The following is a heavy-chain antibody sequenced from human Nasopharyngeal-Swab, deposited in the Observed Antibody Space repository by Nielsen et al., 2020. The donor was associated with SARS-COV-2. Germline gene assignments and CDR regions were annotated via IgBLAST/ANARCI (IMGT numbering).Heavy chain of an antibody. D-gene: IGHD4-17*01. CDR3: ARGSGDYDTRAPYYYYDMDV. J-gene: IGHJ6*02. CDR2: IIPIFGTA. Sequence: SVKVSCKASGGTFSSYAISWVRQAPGQGLEWMGGIIPIFGTANYAQKFQGRVTITADESASTAYTELSSLRSEDTAVYYCARGSGDYDTRAPYYYYDMDVWGQGTTVTVSS. CDR1: GGTFSSYA. V-gene: IGHV1-69*13.